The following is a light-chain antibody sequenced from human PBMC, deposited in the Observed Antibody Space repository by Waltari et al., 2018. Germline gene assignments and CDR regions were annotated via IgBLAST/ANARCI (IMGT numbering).Light chain of an antibody. V-gene: IGKV3-20*01. J-gene: IGKJ1*01. CDR1: QSVCTS. Sequence: EVVLTQSPGTLSLSPGERATLACRASQSVCTSLAWYQQKPGQAPRLLSDGASRRATGMPDRFSGSGSGTDFSLTISRLEPEDVAVYYCQHYVRLPATFGQGTKVEI. CDR2: GAS. CDR3: QHYVRLPAT.